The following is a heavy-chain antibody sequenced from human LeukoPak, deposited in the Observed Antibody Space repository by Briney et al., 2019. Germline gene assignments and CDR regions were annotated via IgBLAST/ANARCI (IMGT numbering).Heavy chain of an antibody. CDR1: GDSVSSNSAA. Sequence: SQILSLTCAISGDSVSSNSAAWNWIRQSPSRGLEWLGRIYYRSKWYNDYAVSVKSRITINPDTSKNQFSLQLNSVTPEDTAVYYCARDHYCTNGVCFGAFDIWGQGTMVTVSS. J-gene: IGHJ3*02. CDR2: IYYRSKWYN. V-gene: IGHV6-1*01. D-gene: IGHD2-8*01. CDR3: ARDHYCTNGVCFGAFDI.